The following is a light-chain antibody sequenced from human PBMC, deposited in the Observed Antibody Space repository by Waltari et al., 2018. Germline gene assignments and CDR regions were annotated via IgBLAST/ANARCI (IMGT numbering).Light chain of an antibody. J-gene: IGLJ2*01. V-gene: IGLV2-14*03. CDR3: SSQTLDGLVL. Sequence: QSAPTQPASVSGSPGQSLTISCSGLGSAAGASESVSWHQHHPDKAPQVIIYDVTHRPSGVSDRFSASKSANTASLTISRLQPEDEADYYCSSQTLDGLVLFGGGTRLTVL. CDR2: DVT. CDR1: GSAAGASES.